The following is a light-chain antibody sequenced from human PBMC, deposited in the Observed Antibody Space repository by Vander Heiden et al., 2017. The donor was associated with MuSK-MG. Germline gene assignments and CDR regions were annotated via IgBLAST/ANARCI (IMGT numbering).Light chain of an antibody. CDR3: QKYNSVPPS. CDR2: AAS. J-gene: IGKJ4*01. V-gene: IGKV1-27*01. Sequence: DIQMTQSPSSLSASVGDRVTITCRASQCISNSLAWYQEKPGKVPKLLIYAASTLQSGVPSRFSGSGSGTDFTLTISSLQPEDVATYYCQKYNSVPPSFGGGTTVEIK. CDR1: QCISNS.